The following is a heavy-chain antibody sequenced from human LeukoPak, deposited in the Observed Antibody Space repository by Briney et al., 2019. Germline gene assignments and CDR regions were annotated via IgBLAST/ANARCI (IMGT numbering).Heavy chain of an antibody. V-gene: IGHV4-59*01. J-gene: IGHJ4*02. Sequence: PSETLSLTCTVSGGSISSYYWSWIRQPPGKGLEWIGYIYYSGSTNYNPSLKSRVTISVDTSKNQFSLKLSSVTAADTAVYYCARAEESTAAAGAIDYWGQGTLVTVSS. D-gene: IGHD6-13*01. CDR2: IYYSGST. CDR3: ARAEESTAAAGAIDY. CDR1: GGSISSYY.